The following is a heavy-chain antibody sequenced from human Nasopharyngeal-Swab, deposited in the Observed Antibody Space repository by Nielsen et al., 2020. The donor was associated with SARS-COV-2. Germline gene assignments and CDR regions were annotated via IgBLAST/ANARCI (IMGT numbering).Heavy chain of an antibody. CDR2: ISYDGSNK. J-gene: IGHJ6*02. CDR3: AGPYPYCSGGSCYTGRYYYGMDV. V-gene: IGHV3-30-3*01. CDR1: GFTFSSYA. Sequence: GESLKISCAASGFTFSSYAMHWVRQAPGKGLEWVAVISYDGSNKYYADSVKGRFTISRDNSKNTLYLQMNSLRAEDTAVYYCAGPYPYCSGGSCYTGRYYYGMDVWGQGTTVTVSS. D-gene: IGHD2-15*01.